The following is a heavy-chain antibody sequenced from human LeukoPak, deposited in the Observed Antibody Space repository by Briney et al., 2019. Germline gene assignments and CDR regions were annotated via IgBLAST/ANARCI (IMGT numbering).Heavy chain of an antibody. CDR1: GFTFTNHW. CDR2: IKEDGSEK. CDR3: AKSGSSVFWS. Sequence: GESLRLSCAPSGFTFTNHWMSWVRQAPGKGLEWVANIKEDGSEKYYVDSVKGRFTVSRDNVKNSLFLQMNSLRVDDTAVYYCAKSGSSVFWSWGQGTLVTVSS. J-gene: IGHJ5*02. D-gene: IGHD3-3*02. V-gene: IGHV3-7*03.